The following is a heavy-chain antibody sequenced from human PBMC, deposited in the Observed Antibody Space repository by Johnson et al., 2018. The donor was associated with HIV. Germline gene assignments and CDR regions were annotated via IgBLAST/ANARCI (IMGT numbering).Heavy chain of an antibody. CDR1: GFTFDDYA. J-gene: IGHJ3*02. Sequence: VQLVESGGGLVQPGRSLRLSCAASGFTFDDYAMHWLRQAPGKGQEWVSGISWNSGSIGYADSVKGRFTISRDNAKNSLYLQMNSLRAEDTALYYCAKESTGAGTAFDIWGQGTMVTVSS. CDR3: AKESTGAGTAFDI. V-gene: IGHV3-9*01. D-gene: IGHD2-8*02. CDR2: ISWNSGSI.